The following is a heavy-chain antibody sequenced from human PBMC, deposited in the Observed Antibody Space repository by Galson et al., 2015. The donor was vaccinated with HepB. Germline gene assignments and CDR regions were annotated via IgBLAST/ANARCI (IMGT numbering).Heavy chain of an antibody. CDR2: ISYDGSNE. Sequence: SLRLSCAASGFTFNSYAMHWVRQGPGKGLEWVAVISYDGSNEAYADSVKGRFTISRDNSKNTLYLQMNSLRTEDTAVYYCARDGPGDGVVFWDWYFDLWGRGTLVTVSS. D-gene: IGHD3-10*01. J-gene: IGHJ2*01. V-gene: IGHV3-30-3*01. CDR1: GFTFNSYA. CDR3: ARDGPGDGVVFWDWYFDL.